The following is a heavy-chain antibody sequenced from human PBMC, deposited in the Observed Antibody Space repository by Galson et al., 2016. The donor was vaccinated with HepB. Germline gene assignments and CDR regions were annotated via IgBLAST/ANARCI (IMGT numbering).Heavy chain of an antibody. CDR3: ATRVRAPAN. V-gene: IGHV3-23*01. CDR2: ISGSSEAI. CDR1: GFTFSTYA. J-gene: IGHJ4*02. Sequence: SLRLSCAASGFTFSTYAMSWVRQAPGKGLEWVSGISGSSEAIYYADSVKSRFTISRDNSKNALYLQMNSLRAEDTAVYYCATRVRAPANWGQGAQVTVSS. D-gene: IGHD1-26*01.